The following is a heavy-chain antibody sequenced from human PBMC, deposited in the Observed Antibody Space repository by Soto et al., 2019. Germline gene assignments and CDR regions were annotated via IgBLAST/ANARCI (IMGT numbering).Heavy chain of an antibody. V-gene: IGHV3-30-3*01. D-gene: IGHD3-3*01. CDR3: AKGLRFYDY. J-gene: IGHJ4*02. Sequence: GGSLRLSCAASGFTFSSYAMHWVRQAPGKGLEWVAVISYDGSNKYYADSVKGRFTISRDNSKNTLYLQMNSLRAEDTAVYYCAKGLRFYDYWGQGTLVTVSS. CDR1: GFTFSSYA. CDR2: ISYDGSNK.